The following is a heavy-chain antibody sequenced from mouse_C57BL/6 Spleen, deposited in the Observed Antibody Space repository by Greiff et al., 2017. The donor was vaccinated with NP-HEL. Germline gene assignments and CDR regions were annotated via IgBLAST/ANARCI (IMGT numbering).Heavy chain of an antibody. Sequence: VHLPHHGAELVRPGSSVKLSCKASGYTFTSYWMHWVKQRPIQGLEWIGNIDPSDSETHYNQKFKDKATLTVDKSSSTAYMQLSSLTSEDSAVYYCARKLRSYFDYWGQGTTLTVSS. J-gene: IGHJ2*01. CDR2: IDPSDSET. CDR3: ARKLRSYFDY. CDR1: GYTFTSYW. D-gene: IGHD1-1*01. V-gene: IGHV1-52*01.